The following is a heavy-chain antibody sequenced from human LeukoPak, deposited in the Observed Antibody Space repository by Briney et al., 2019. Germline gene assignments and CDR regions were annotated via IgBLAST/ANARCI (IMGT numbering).Heavy chain of an antibody. CDR2: ISGSGGST. J-gene: IGHJ6*02. CDR1: GFTFSSYA. D-gene: IGHD3-10*01. V-gene: IGHV3-23*01. Sequence: GGSLRLSCAASGFTFSSYAMSWVRQAPGKGLEWVSAISGSGGSTYYADSVKGRFTTSRDNSKNTLYLQMNNLRAEDTAVYYCARDGGYYYYGMDVWGQGTTVTVSS. CDR3: ARDGGYYYYGMDV.